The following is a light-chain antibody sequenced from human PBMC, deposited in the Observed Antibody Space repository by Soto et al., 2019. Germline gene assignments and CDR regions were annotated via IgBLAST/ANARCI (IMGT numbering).Light chain of an antibody. CDR3: SSYRSSSTGV. J-gene: IGLJ1*01. V-gene: IGLV2-14*01. CDR1: RSDVGGYNF. CDR2: DVS. Sequence: ALTQPASVSGSPGQSITISCTGTRSDVGGYNFVSWYQQHPGKAPKLMIYDVSNRPSGVSNRFSGSKSGNTASLTISGLQAEDEADYYCSSYRSSSTGVFGTGTKLTVL.